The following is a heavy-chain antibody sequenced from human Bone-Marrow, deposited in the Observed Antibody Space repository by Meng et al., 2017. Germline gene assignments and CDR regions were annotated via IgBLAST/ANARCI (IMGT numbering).Heavy chain of an antibody. V-gene: IGHV1-2*02. J-gene: IGHJ4*02. CDR1: VDTLTGYY. D-gene: IGHD3-9*01. CDR2: SNPNSGGT. Sequence: QLVQSWAHGNKPRASVRVACKASVDTLTGYYMHWVRQAPGQGLEWMGWSNPNSGGTNYAQKVQGRVTMTRDTSISTAYMELSRLRSDDTAVYYCAHYDILSGYYGWGQGTLVTVSS. CDR3: AHYDILSGYYG.